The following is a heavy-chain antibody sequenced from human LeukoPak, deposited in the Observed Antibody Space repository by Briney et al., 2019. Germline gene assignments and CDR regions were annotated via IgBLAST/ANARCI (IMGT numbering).Heavy chain of an antibody. CDR1: GFTFSSYS. J-gene: IGHJ4*02. CDR2: ISSSSSDI. CDR3: ARDAGGLAFDY. Sequence: GGSLRLSCAASGFTFSSYSMNWVRQAPGKGLEWVSSISSSSSDIYYADSVKGRFTISRANAKNSLYLQMHSLRAEDTAVYYCARDAGGLAFDYWGQGTLVTVSS. V-gene: IGHV3-21*01.